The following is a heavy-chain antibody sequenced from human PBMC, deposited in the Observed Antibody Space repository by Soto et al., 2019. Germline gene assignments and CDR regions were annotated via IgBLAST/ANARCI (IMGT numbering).Heavy chain of an antibody. CDR3: AGDYYDSSGYYGRSYYYYGMDV. CDR2: IIPIFGTA. J-gene: IGHJ6*02. D-gene: IGHD3-22*01. Sequence: SVKLSSKAPGGTFSSHAISWVRQAHGQGLEWMGGIIPIFGTANYAQKFQGRVTITADESTSTAYMELSSLRSEDTAVYYCAGDYYDSSGYYGRSYYYYGMDVWGQGTTVTVSS. CDR1: GGTFSSHA. V-gene: IGHV1-69*13.